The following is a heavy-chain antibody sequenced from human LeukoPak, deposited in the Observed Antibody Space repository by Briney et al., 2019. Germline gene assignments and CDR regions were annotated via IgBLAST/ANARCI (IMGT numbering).Heavy chain of an antibody. Sequence: ASVKVSCKASGYTFTSYDINWVRQATGQGLEWMGWMNPNSGNTGYAQKLQGRVTMTTDTSTSTAYMELRSLRSDDTAVYYCARVGHNYYDSSGSKDADYWGQGTLVTVSS. V-gene: IGHV1-8*01. D-gene: IGHD3-22*01. CDR2: MNPNSGNT. CDR3: ARVGHNYYDSSGSKDADY. CDR1: GYTFTSYD. J-gene: IGHJ4*02.